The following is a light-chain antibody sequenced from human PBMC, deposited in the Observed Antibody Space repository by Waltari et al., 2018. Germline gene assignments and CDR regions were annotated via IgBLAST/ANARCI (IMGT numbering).Light chain of an antibody. J-gene: IGLJ3*02. CDR1: GTDVGRYNY. V-gene: IGLV2-14*03. CDR2: DVT. Sequence: QSALTQPASVSGSPGQSITISCTGSGTDVGRYNYVSWYQHYPDKAPRLMIYDVTNRPSGVSDRFSGSQSGNTASLTISGLQPEDEADYYCASYIAASTLVFGGGTRLTVV. CDR3: ASYIAASTLV.